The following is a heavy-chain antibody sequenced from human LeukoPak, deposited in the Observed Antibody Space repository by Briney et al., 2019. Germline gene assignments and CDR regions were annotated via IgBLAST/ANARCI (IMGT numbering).Heavy chain of an antibody. CDR3: ARLSGRDYYYGMDV. CDR1: GGSISSYY. Sequence: NPSETLSLTCTVSGGSISSYYWSWIRQPPGKGLEWIGYIYYSGSTNYNPSLKSRVTISVDTSKNQFSLKLSSVTAADTAVYYCARLSGRDYYYGMDVWGQGTTVTVSS. V-gene: IGHV4-59*08. D-gene: IGHD3-10*01. J-gene: IGHJ6*02. CDR2: IYYSGST.